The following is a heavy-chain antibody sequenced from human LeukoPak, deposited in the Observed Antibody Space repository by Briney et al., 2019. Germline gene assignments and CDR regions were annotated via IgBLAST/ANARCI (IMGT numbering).Heavy chain of an antibody. CDR3: ARGRGPNWFDP. V-gene: IGHV1-69*04. CDR2: IIPILGIA. J-gene: IGHJ5*02. D-gene: IGHD3-10*01. Sequence: EWMGRIIPILGIANYAQKFQGRVTITADKSTSTAYMELSSLRSEDTAVYYCARGRGPNWFDPWGQGTLVTVSS.